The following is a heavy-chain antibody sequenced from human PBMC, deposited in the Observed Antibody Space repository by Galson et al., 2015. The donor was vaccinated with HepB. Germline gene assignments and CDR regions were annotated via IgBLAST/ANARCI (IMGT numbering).Heavy chain of an antibody. D-gene: IGHD2-8*01. CDR1: EYTFTRYP. V-gene: IGHV1-3*01. CDR2: INAGNGNT. Sequence: SVKVSCKASEYTFTRYPMHWVRQAPGLRLEWMGWINAGNGNTKYSQKFQGRVTITRDTSASTAYMELSSLRSEDTAVYYCASSNLGTSDAFDIWGQGTMVTVSS. CDR3: ASSNLGTSDAFDI. J-gene: IGHJ3*02.